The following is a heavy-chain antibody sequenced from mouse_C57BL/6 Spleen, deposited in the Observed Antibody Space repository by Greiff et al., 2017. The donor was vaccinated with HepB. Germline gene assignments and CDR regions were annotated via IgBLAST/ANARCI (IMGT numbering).Heavy chain of an antibody. CDR3: VRWFEGWYFDV. CDR1: GYTFTSYW. Sequence: QVQLQQPGAELVMPGASVKLSCKASGYTFTSYWMHWVKQRPGQGLEWIGEIDPSDSYTNYNQKFKGKSTLTVDKSSSTAYMQLSSLTSEDSAVYYCVRWFEGWYFDVWGTGTTVTVSS. CDR2: IDPSDSYT. V-gene: IGHV1-69*01. J-gene: IGHJ1*03. D-gene: IGHD2-2*01.